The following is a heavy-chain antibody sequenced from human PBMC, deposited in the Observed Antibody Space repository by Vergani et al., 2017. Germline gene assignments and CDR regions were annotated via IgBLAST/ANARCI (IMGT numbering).Heavy chain of an antibody. V-gene: IGHV1-69*01. Sequence: QVQLVQSGAEVKKPGSSVKVSCKASGGTFSSYAISWVRQAPGQGLEWMGGIIPIFGTANYAQKFQGRVTITADESTSTAYMELSSLRSEDTAVYYCAEVAHYRVWGSYRSVGFDPWGQGTLVTVSS. D-gene: IGHD3-16*02. J-gene: IGHJ5*02. CDR3: AEVAHYRVWGSYRSVGFDP. CDR2: IIPIFGTA. CDR1: GGTFSSYA.